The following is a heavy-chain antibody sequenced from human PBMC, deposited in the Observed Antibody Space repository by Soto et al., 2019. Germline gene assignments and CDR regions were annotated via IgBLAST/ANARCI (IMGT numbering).Heavy chain of an antibody. J-gene: IGHJ3*02. D-gene: IGHD3-3*01. V-gene: IGHV1-2*02. Sequence: QLHLVQSGAVVKKPGASVTVSCSASGYPVTAYYMHWVRQAPGRGLEWMGGINPATGAAKYTQTFQGRVTLPRDTATSTIFRERGGLTAEDSAVFSCAGGEGVGVAGSAAFDMWGQGTVVTVSS. CDR3: AGGEGVGVAGSAAFDM. CDR1: GYPVTAYY. CDR2: INPATGAA.